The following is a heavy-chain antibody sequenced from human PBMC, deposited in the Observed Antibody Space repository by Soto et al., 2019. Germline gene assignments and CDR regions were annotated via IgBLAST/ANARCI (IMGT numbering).Heavy chain of an antibody. D-gene: IGHD3-3*01. Sequence: EVQLVESGGGLVNPGGSLGLSCTASGFTFSNVGMHWVRQAAGKGLEWVGGIKSKTDGGTTDYAAPVKGRFTISRGDSKNTLYLQMHSLRTEDTAVYYCVIVAYYDRSGGQGTLVTVSS. V-gene: IGHV3-15*07. CDR3: VIVAYYDRS. CDR2: IKSKTDGGTT. CDR1: GFTFSNVG. J-gene: IGHJ4*02.